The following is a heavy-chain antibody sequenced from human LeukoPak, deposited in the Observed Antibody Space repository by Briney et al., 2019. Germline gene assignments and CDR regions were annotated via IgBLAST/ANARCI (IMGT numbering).Heavy chain of an antibody. J-gene: IGHJ4*02. V-gene: IGHV3-23*01. CDR2: ISGSGGST. CDR1: GFTFSSYA. Sequence: PGGSLRLSCAASGFTFSSYAMSWVRQAPGKGLEWVAAISGSGGSTYYADSVKGRFTIPRDNSKNTLYLQMNSLRAEDTAVYYCAKVGPFSSWYQSFDYWGQGTLVTVSS. D-gene: IGHD6-13*01. CDR3: AKVGPFSSWYQSFDY.